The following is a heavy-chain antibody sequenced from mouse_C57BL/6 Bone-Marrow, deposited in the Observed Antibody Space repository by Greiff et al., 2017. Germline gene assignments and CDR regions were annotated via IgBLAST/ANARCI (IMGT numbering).Heavy chain of an antibody. Sequence: EVHLVESGGDLVKPGGSLKLSCAASGFTFSSYGMSWVRQTPDKRLEWVATISSGGSYTYYPDSVKGRFTISRDNAKNTLYLQMSSLKSEDTAMYYCARLYYGSSGAYWGQGTLVTVSA. D-gene: IGHD1-1*01. CDR1: GFTFSSYG. J-gene: IGHJ3*01. CDR3: ARLYYGSSGAY. V-gene: IGHV5-6*01. CDR2: ISSGGSYT.